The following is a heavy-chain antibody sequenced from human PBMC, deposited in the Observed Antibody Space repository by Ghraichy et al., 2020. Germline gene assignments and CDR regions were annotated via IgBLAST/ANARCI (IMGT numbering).Heavy chain of an antibody. D-gene: IGHD2-15*01. CDR2: IYSGGST. J-gene: IGHJ6*02. V-gene: IGHV3-53*01. Sequence: GGSLRLSCAASGFTVSSNYMSWVRQAPGKGLEWVSVIYSGGSTYYADSVKGRFTISRDNSKNTLYLQMNSLRAEDTAVYYCARDHTPRSWGYYYYGMDVWGQGTTVTVSS. CDR3: ARDHTPRSWGYYYYGMDV. CDR1: GFTVSSNY.